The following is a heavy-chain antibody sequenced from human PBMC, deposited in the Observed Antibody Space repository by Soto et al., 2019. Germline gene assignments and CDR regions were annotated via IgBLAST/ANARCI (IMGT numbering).Heavy chain of an antibody. CDR3: TRRYGKNAFDI. Sequence: SETLSLTCTVSGGSISSYYWSWIRQPPGKGLEWIGYIYYSGSTNYNPSLKSRVTISVDTSKNQFSLKLSSVTAADTAVDYCTRRYGKNAFDIWGQGTMVTVSS. J-gene: IGHJ3*02. D-gene: IGHD5-18*01. CDR1: GGSISSYY. CDR2: IYYSGST. V-gene: IGHV4-59*01.